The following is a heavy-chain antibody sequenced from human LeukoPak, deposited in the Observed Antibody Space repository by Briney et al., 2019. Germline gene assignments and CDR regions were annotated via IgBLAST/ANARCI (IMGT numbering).Heavy chain of an antibody. V-gene: IGHV3-23*01. Sequence: AGGSLRLSCAASGFTFSSYGMSWVREAPGKGLEWVSAISGSGGSTYYADSVKGRFTISRDNSKNTLYLQMNSLRAEDTAVYYCAKSQYFDWLLLFDYWGQGTLVTVSS. CDR2: ISGSGGST. J-gene: IGHJ4*02. D-gene: IGHD3-9*01. CDR3: AKSQYFDWLLLFDY. CDR1: GFTFSSYG.